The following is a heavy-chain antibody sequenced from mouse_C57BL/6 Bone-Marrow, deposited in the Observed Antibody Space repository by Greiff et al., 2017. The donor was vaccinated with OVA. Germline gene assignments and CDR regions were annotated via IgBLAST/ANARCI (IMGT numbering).Heavy chain of an antibody. CDR3: TRRDYGSSYY. J-gene: IGHJ2*01. CDR1: GYTFTDYE. D-gene: IGHD1-1*01. Sequence: VKLMESGAELVRPGASVTLSCKASGYTFTDYEMHWVKQTPVHGLEWIGAIDPETGGTAYNQKFKGKAILTADKSSSTAYMELRSLTSEDSAVYYCTRRDYGSSYYWGQGTTLTVSS. V-gene: IGHV1-15*01. CDR2: IDPETGGT.